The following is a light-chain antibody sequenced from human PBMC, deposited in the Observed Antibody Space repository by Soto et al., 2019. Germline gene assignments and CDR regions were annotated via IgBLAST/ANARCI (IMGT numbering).Light chain of an antibody. J-gene: IGKJ4*01. V-gene: IGKV3-11*01. CDR1: QSISSH. CDR3: QQRVNWPLT. Sequence: EIVLTQSPATLSLSPGERATLSCRASQSISSHLAWYQRKPGQAPRLLMFDTSNRATGITARFSGSGSGTDFTLTISSLEPEDLAVYYCQQRVNWPLTFGGGTRVEIK. CDR2: DTS.